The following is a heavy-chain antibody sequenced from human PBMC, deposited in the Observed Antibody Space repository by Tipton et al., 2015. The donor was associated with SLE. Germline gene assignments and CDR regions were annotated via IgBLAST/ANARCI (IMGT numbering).Heavy chain of an antibody. CDR3: ARYIVGAQYFDY. V-gene: IGHV3-21*01. Sequence: SLRLSCAASGFTFSRHWMSWVRQAPGKGLEWVSSISSSSRYIYYADPVKGRFTISRDNSKNTLYLQMNSLRAEDMAIYYCARYIVGAQYFDYWGQGTLVTVSS. J-gene: IGHJ4*02. CDR2: ISSSSRYI. CDR1: GFTFSRHW. D-gene: IGHD1-26*01.